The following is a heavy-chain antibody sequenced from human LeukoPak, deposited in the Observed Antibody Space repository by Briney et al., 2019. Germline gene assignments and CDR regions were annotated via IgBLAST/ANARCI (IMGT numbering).Heavy chain of an antibody. CDR3: AKDRYYYDSSGYYPSYFDY. CDR1: GFTFTSYW. J-gene: IGHJ4*02. Sequence: GGSLRLSCAASGFTFTSYWMHWDRQAPGKGLVWVSRIKSDESTRDYADFVKGRFTISRDNSKNTLYLQMNSLRAEDTAVYYCAKDRYYYDSSGYYPSYFDYWGQGTLVTVSS. V-gene: IGHV3-74*01. CDR2: IKSDESTR. D-gene: IGHD3-22*01.